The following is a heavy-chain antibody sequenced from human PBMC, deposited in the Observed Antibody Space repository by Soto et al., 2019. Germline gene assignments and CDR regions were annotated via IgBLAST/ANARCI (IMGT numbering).Heavy chain of an antibody. J-gene: IGHJ4*02. V-gene: IGHV3-9*01. CDR1: GFTFDDNA. CDR3: AISQDRGGRTTFIY. CDR2: INWKSDI. Sequence: LRLSCAVSGFTFDDNAMHWVRQAPEKGLEWVSGINWKSDIGYADSVKGRFTISRDNAENSLYPQMNSLRAEDTALYYCAISQDRGGRTTFIYWGQGTQVTVPQ. D-gene: IGHD3-16*01.